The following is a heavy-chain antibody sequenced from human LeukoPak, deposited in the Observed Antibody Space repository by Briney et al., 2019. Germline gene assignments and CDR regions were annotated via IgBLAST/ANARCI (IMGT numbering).Heavy chain of an antibody. CDR2: IYYSGST. J-gene: IGHJ4*02. V-gene: IGHV4-31*03. D-gene: IGHD3-22*01. CDR3: ARGNRGDTWGYYYLEY. Sequence: SETLSLTCTVSGGSISSGGYYWSWIRQHPGKGLEWIGYIYYSGSTYYNPSLKSRVTISADTSKNQFSLKVSSVTAADTAVYYCARGNRGDTWGYYYLEYWGQGTLVTVSS. CDR1: GGSISSGGYY.